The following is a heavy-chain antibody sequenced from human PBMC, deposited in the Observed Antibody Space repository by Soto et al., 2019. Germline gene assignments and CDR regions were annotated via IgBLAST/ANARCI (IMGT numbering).Heavy chain of an antibody. D-gene: IGHD2-2*01. J-gene: IGHJ5*02. V-gene: IGHV4-31*03. CDR1: GGSISSGGYY. Sequence: QVQLQESGPGLVKPSQTLSLTCTVSGGSISSGGYYWSWIRPHPGKGLEWIGYIYYSGSTYYNPSLKSRVTISVDTSKNQFSLKLSSVTAADTAVYYCAAEGCGSSTSCLPSWFDPWGQGTLVTVSS. CDR2: IYYSGST. CDR3: AAEGCGSSTSCLPSWFDP.